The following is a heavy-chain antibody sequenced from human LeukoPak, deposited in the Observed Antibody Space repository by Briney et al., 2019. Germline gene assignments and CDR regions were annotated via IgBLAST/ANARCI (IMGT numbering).Heavy chain of an antibody. Sequence: SVKVSCKASGYTFTGYYMHWVRQAPGQGLEWMGGIIPIFGTANYAQKFQGRVTITADESTSTAYMELSSLRSEDTAVYYCARGKNRDFWSGPSFDYWGQGTLVTVSS. V-gene: IGHV1-69*13. CDR2: IIPIFGTA. D-gene: IGHD3-3*01. CDR1: GYTFTGYY. J-gene: IGHJ4*02. CDR3: ARGKNRDFWSGPSFDY.